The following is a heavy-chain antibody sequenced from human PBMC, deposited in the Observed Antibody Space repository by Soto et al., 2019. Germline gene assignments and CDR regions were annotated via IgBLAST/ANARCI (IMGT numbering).Heavy chain of an antibody. CDR2: IGGTGVNT. V-gene: IGHV3-23*01. CDR1: GFTFRSYG. CDR3: AKDHMSSGSGSYSDFDY. D-gene: IGHD3-10*01. Sequence: EVQLLESGGGLVQPGGSLRLSCAASGFTFRSYGMSWVRQAPGKGLEWVSAIGGTGVNTYYADSVKGRFTISRDSSKNTLYLQMNSLRAEDTAVYYCAKDHMSSGSGSYSDFDYWGQGTLVTVSS. J-gene: IGHJ4*02.